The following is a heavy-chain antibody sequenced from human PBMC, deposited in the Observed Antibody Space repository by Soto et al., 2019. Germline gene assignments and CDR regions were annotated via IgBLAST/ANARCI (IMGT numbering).Heavy chain of an antibody. CDR1: GYSISSSNW. CDR2: IYYSGTT. CDR3: ARREIQGPIDY. D-gene: IGHD1-26*01. J-gene: IGHJ4*02. Sequence: QVQLQESGPGLVKPSDTLSLTCAVSGYSISSSNWWGWIRQPPGKGLEWIGYIYYSGTTYYNPSLKSRVNMSLDTSKKQFSRKLTSVTAGDTAVYYCARREIQGPIDYWGQGTLVTVSS. V-gene: IGHV4-28*01.